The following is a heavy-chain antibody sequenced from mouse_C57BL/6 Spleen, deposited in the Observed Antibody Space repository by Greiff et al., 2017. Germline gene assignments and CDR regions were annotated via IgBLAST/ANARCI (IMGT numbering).Heavy chain of an antibody. CDR2: IYPSDSET. CDR1: GCTFTSYW. Sequence: VQLQQPGAELVRPGSSVKLSCKASGCTFTSYWMDWVKQRPGQGLEWIGNIYPSDSETHYNQKFKDKATLTVDKSSSTAYMQLSSLTSEDSAVYYCARSGYSNYYAMDYWGQGTSVTVSS. V-gene: IGHV1-61*01. CDR3: ARSGYSNYYAMDY. J-gene: IGHJ4*01. D-gene: IGHD2-5*01.